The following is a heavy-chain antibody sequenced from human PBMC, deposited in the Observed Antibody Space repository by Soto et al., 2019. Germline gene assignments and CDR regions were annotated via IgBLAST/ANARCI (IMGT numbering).Heavy chain of an antibody. CDR2: INHSGST. CDR3: AREKRLIRWFDP. J-gene: IGHJ5*02. D-gene: IGHD3-16*01. Sequence: QVQLQQWGAGLLKPSETLSLTCAVYGGSFSGYCWSWIRQPPGKGLEWIGEINHSGSTNYNPSLKSRVTISVDTSKNQFSLKLSSVTAADTAVYSCAREKRLIRWFDPWGQGTLVTVSS. V-gene: IGHV4-34*01. CDR1: GGSFSGYC.